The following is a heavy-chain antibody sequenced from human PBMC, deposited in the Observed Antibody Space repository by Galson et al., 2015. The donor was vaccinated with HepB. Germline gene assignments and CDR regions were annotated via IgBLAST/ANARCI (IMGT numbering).Heavy chain of an antibody. CDR2: IIPIFGAA. CDR1: GGILTTHA. J-gene: IGHJ6*03. V-gene: IGHV1-69*13. CDR3: ATLGSCNNTDCREGWSYYYYMDV. Sequence: SVKVSCKASGGILTTHAISWVRQAPGQGLEWMGGIIPIFGAARYAERFQGRVTITADESTSTAYVDLASLRSEDTAMYYCATLGSCNNTDCREGWSYYYYMDVWGKGTTVTVSS. D-gene: IGHD2-2*01.